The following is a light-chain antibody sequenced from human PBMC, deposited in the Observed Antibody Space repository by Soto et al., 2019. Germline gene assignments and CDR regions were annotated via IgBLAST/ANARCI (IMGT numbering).Light chain of an antibody. CDR2: TAS. CDR1: QSVSSY. Sequence: EIVLTQSPATLSLSPGERATLSCRASQSVSSYLAWYQQKPGQAPRLLIYTASNRATGIPARFSGSGSGTDFTLTISSLEPEDFAVYYCQQRSNWPLTFGGGNKVEIK. V-gene: IGKV3-11*01. J-gene: IGKJ4*01. CDR3: QQRSNWPLT.